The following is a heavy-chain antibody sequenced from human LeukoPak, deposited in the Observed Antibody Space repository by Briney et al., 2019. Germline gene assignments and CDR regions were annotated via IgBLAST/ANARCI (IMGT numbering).Heavy chain of an antibody. CDR1: GGSISSYY. CDR2: IYYSGST. J-gene: IGHJ5*02. D-gene: IGHD3-3*02. CDR3: ASLARRPNWFDP. Sequence: SETLSPTGTVSGGSISSYYWSWIRPPPGKGLEWIGYIYYSGSTNYNPSLESRVTISVDTSKNQFSLKPSSVTAADTAVYYCASLARRPNWFDPWGQGTLVTVSS. V-gene: IGHV4-59*01.